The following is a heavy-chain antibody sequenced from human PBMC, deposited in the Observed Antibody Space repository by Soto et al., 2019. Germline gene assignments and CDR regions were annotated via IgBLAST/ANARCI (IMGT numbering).Heavy chain of an antibody. CDR3: ARDDEYSGNGMDV. CDR1: EFTFSNYG. D-gene: IGHD3-10*01. V-gene: IGHV3-33*01. J-gene: IGHJ6*02. Sequence: QVQLVESGGGVVQPGRSLRLSCAASEFTFSNYGMHWVRQAPGKGLEWVAVILNDGSNRYHADSVKDRFTISRDNSKNPLYLQMNSLRAEDTAVYYWARDDEYSGNGMDVWGQGTTVTVS. CDR2: ILNDGSNR.